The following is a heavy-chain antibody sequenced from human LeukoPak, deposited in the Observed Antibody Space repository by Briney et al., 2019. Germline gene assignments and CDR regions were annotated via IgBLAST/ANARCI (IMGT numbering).Heavy chain of an antibody. CDR3: AKVAGSSGYFPEY. D-gene: IGHD3-22*01. J-gene: IGHJ4*02. CDR1: GFSFTRYA. V-gene: IGHV3-23*01. CDR2: ISAGATST. Sequence: GGSLRLSCVASGFSFTRYAMSWVRQAPGKGLEWVSAISAGATSTYYADSVKGRFTISRDNSKNTLYVQMNSLRADDTAVYYCAKVAGSSGYFPEYWGQGTLVTVSS.